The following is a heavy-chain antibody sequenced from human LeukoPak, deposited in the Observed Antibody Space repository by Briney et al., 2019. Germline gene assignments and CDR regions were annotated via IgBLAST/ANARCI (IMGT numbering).Heavy chain of an antibody. V-gene: IGHV3-21*01. CDR1: GFTFSSYS. Sequence: GGSLRLSCAASGFTFSSYSMNWVRQAPGKGLEWVPSISSSSSYIYYADSVKGRFTISRDNAKNSLYLQMNSLRAEDTAVYYCARGRGYGDSNNWFDPWGQGTLVTVSS. CDR3: ARGRGYGDSNNWFDP. J-gene: IGHJ5*02. D-gene: IGHD4-17*01. CDR2: ISSSSSYI.